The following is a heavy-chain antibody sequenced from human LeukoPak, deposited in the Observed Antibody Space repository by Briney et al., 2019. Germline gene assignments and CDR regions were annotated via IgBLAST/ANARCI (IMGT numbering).Heavy chain of an antibody. CDR1: GYTFTSYY. V-gene: IGHV1-46*01. J-gene: IGHJ4*02. CDR3: ARVGGGTMVRGAFDY. CDR2: INPSGGST. Sequence: GASVKVSCKASGYTFTSYYMHWVRQAPGQGLEWMGIINPSGGSTSYAQKFRGRVTMTRDTSTSTVYMELSSLRSEDTAVYYCARVGGGTMVRGAFDYWGQGTLVTVSS. D-gene: IGHD3-10*01.